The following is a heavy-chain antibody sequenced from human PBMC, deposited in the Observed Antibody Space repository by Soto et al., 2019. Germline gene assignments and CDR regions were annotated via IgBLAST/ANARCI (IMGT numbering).Heavy chain of an antibody. Sequence: EVQLAESGGGLAQPGGSLRLSCAASGFTLSGYAMDWVRQAPGKGLEYVSGISSTGVGTYYANSVQGRFTISRDKSKNTVYLQMGSLRPEDMAVYYCARRARPDFYYMDVWGKGTTVTVS. V-gene: IGHV3-64*01. J-gene: IGHJ6*03. CDR3: ARRARPDFYYMDV. D-gene: IGHD6-6*01. CDR2: ISSTGVGT. CDR1: GFTLSGYA.